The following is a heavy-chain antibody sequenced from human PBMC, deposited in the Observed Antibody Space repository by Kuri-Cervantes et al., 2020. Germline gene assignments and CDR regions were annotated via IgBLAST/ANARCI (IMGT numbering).Heavy chain of an antibody. J-gene: IGHJ5*02. CDR2: IFSNDEK. Sequence: SGPTLVKTTQTLTLTCTFSGFSLSTSGVGVGWIRQPPGKALEWLAHIFSNDEKSYSTALKSRLTISKDTSKSPVVLTMTNMDPVDTATYYCARIRSIAAAGIRWFDTWGQGTLVTVSS. V-gene: IGHV2-26*01. CDR1: GFSLSTSGVG. D-gene: IGHD6-13*01. CDR3: ARIRSIAAAGIRWFDT.